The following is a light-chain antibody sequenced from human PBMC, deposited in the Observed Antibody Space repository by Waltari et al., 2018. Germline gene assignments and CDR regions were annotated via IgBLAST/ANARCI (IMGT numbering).Light chain of an antibody. CDR1: QSISNW. CDR3: QQYNSYSLLT. V-gene: IGKV1-5*03. Sequence: DIQMTQSPSTLSASVGDRFTITCRASQSISNWLAWYQQKPGKAPKLLIYKASTLESGAPSRCSGSGSGTEFTLTISSLQPDDFATYYCQQYNSYSLLTFGGGTKVEIK. J-gene: IGKJ4*01. CDR2: KAS.